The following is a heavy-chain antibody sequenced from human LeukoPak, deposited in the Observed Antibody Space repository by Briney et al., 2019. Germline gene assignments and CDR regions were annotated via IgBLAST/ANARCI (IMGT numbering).Heavy chain of an antibody. CDR2: ISDSGGDT. V-gene: IGHV3-23*01. CDR3: AKRVEYSSSSGGYFDY. Sequence: GGSLRLSCAASGFTFSSDSMNWVRQAPGKGLEWVSAISDSGGDTYYADSVKGRFTISRDNSKNTLYLQMNSLRAEDTAVYYCAKRVEYSSSSGGYFDYWGQGTLVTVSS. J-gene: IGHJ4*02. D-gene: IGHD6-6*01. CDR1: GFTFSSDS.